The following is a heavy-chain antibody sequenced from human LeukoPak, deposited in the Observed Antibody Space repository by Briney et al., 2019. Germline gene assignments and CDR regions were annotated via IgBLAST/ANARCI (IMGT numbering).Heavy chain of an antibody. CDR2: ISWNSGSI. V-gene: IGHV3-9*01. J-gene: IGHJ4*02. D-gene: IGHD6-13*01. CDR3: AKGTQQQLPYYFDY. CDR1: GFTFDDYA. Sequence: GGSLRLSCAASGFTFDDYAMHWVRQAPGKGLGWVSGISWNSGSIGYADSVNGRFTISRDNAKNSLYLQMNSLRAEDTALYYCAKGTQQQLPYYFDYWGQGTLVTVSS.